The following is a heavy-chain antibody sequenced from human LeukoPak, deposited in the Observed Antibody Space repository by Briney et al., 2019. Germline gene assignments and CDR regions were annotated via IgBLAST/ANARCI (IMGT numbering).Heavy chain of an antibody. CDR2: ISSGGITI. V-gene: IGHV3-11*01. CDR3: ATGYSSGWY. J-gene: IGHJ4*02. D-gene: IGHD6-19*01. Sequence: GGSLRLSCAASGFTFSDYYMSWVSQAPGKGLEWVSYISSGGITIYYADSVKGRFTISRDNAKNSLYLQMNSLRAEDTAVYYCATGYSSGWYWGQGTLVTVSS. CDR1: GFTFSDYY.